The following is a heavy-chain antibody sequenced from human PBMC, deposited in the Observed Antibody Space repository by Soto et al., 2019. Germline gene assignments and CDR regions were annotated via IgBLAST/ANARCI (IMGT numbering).Heavy chain of an antibody. Sequence: QVQLVQSGAEVKKPGASVKVSCKASGYTFTNYGISWVRQAPGQGLEWMGWTSIYNGHTEYSPKFLGRVVMTTDTSADTAYLELRSLRPDDAALYYCARWDDYGASDQYHFDHWGQGTLVTVSS. CDR2: TSIYNGHT. V-gene: IGHV1-18*04. J-gene: IGHJ4*02. D-gene: IGHD4-17*01. CDR1: GYTFTNYG. CDR3: ARWDDYGASDQYHFDH.